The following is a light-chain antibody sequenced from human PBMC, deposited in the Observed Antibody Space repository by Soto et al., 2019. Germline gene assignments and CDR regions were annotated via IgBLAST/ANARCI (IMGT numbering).Light chain of an antibody. CDR3: QAWDSSTAV. V-gene: IGLV3-1*01. Sequence: ELTQPPSVSVSPGQTASITCSGDKLGDKYACWYQQKPGQSPVLVIYQDSKRPSGIPERFSGSNSGNTATLTISGTQAMDEADYYCQAWDSSTAVFGGGTKVTVL. J-gene: IGLJ3*02. CDR2: QDS. CDR1: KLGDKY.